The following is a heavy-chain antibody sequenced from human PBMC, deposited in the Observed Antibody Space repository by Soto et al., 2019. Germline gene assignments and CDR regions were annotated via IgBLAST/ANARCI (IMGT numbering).Heavy chain of an antibody. J-gene: IGHJ5*02. V-gene: IGHV4-59*01. CDR1: GGSISSYY. CDR2: IHYSGST. D-gene: IGHD3-10*01. CDR3: ARAGITMVRGVLIWFDP. Sequence: TSETLSLTCTVSGGSISSYYWSWIRQPPGKGLEWIGYIHYSGSTNYNPSLKSRVTISVDTSKNQFSLKLSSVTAADTAVYYCARAGITMVRGVLIWFDPWGQGTLVTVSS.